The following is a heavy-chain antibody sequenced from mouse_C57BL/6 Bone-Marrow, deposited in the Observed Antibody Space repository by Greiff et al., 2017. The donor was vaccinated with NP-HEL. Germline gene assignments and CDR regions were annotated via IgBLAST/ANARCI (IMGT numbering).Heavy chain of an antibody. CDR2: ISSGGSYT. CDR3: ARGVDYEVDY. V-gene: IGHV5-6*01. Sequence: EVMLVESGGDLVKPGGSLKLSCAASGFTFSSYGMSWVRQTPDKRLEWVATISSGGSYTYYPDSVKGRFTISRDNAKNTLYLQMSSLKSEDTAMYYCARGVDYEVDYWGQGTTLTVSS. CDR1: GFTFSSYG. J-gene: IGHJ2*01. D-gene: IGHD2-4*01.